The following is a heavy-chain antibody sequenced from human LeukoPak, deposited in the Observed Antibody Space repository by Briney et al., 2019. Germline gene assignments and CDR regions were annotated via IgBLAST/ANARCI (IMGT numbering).Heavy chain of an antibody. CDR2: IYTSGST. J-gene: IGHJ6*03. D-gene: IGHD6-13*01. CDR1: GGSISSYY. Sequence: SSETLSLTCTVSGGSISSYYWSWIRQPAGKGLEWIGRIYTSGSTNYNPSLKSRVTMSVDTSKNQFSLKLSSVTAADTAVYYCARETSSPSYYYYMDVWGKGTTVTVSS. CDR3: ARETSSPSYYYYMDV. V-gene: IGHV4-4*07.